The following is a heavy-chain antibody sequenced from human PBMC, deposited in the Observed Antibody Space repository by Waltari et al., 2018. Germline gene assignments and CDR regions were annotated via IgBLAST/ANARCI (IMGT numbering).Heavy chain of an antibody. Sequence: VFLVESGGGLVQPGGSLRLSCAASGFTFSSYGMHWVRQAPGKGLEWVAFILSDGSNKFYAASVKGRFTISRDNSKNTLYLQVNSLRAEDTAVYYCAKDRRIVGVPGGGFDPWGQGTLVTVSS. CDR2: ILSDGSNK. V-gene: IGHV3-30*02. CDR3: AKDRRIVGVPGGGFDP. J-gene: IGHJ5*02. CDR1: GFTFSSYG. D-gene: IGHD1-26*01.